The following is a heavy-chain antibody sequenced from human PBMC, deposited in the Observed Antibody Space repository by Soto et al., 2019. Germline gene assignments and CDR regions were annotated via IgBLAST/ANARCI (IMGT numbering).Heavy chain of an antibody. CDR2: ISYDGSNK. CDR1: GFTFSSYG. J-gene: IGHJ6*02. V-gene: IGHV3-30*18. Sequence: GGSLRLSCAASGFTFSSYGMHWVRQAPGKGLEWVAVISYDGSNKYYADSVKGRFTISRDNSKNTLYLQMSSLRAEDTAVYYCVKDGSSGWPYYYGLDVWGQGSKVTVSS. CDR3: VKDGSSGWPYYYGLDV. D-gene: IGHD6-19*01.